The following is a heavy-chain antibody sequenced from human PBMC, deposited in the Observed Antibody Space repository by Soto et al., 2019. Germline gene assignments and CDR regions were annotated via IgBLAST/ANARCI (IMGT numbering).Heavy chain of an antibody. D-gene: IGHD6-25*01. CDR3: AKLSGNLDY. CDR2: IDSSSRSI. Sequence: PGGSLRLSCAASGFTFSNYGMKWVRQAPGKGLEWVSYIDSSSRSIYYSDSVKGRFSISRDNAESSLFLQMSSLRAEDTAVYYCAKLSGNLDYWGQGTLVTVSS. V-gene: IGHV3-48*01. J-gene: IGHJ4*02. CDR1: GFTFSNYG.